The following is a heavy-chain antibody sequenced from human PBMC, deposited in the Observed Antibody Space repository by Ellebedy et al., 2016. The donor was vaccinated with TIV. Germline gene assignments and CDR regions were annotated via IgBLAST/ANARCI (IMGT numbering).Heavy chain of an antibody. D-gene: IGHD2-2*01. V-gene: IGHV4-59*01. J-gene: IGHJ4*02. CDR3: AASESADSDY. Sequence: MPSETLSLTCSVSGVSISDYYWSWIRQPPGQGLEWIGYVYHTGSTNYNPSLRSRVTLAVDTSKNQFSLKMSSVTAADTAVYYCAASESADSDYWGPGTLVTVSS. CDR2: VYHTGST. CDR1: GVSISDYY.